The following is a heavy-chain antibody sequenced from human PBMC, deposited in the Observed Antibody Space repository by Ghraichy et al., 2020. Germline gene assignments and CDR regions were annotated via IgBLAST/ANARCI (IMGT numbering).Heavy chain of an antibody. CDR2: IYSGGST. Sequence: GGSLRLSCAASGFTVSSNYMSWVRQAPGKGLEWVSVIYSGGSTYYADSVKGRFTISRDNSKNTLYLQVNSLRAEDTAVYYCASIPARMYSSSWYFHYWGHETLFTISS. D-gene: IGHD6-13*01. CDR3: ASIPARMYSSSWYFHY. J-gene: IGHJ4*01. CDR1: GFTVSSNY. V-gene: IGHV3-53*01.